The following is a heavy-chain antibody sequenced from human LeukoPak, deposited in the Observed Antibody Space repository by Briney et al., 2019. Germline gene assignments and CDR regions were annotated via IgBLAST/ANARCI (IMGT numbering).Heavy chain of an antibody. V-gene: IGHV3-23*01. CDR3: ARASYSNNARCFDY. J-gene: IGHJ4*02. CDR1: GFTFSSYA. CDR2: VSGSGGST. D-gene: IGHD4-11*01. Sequence: GGSLRLSCAASGFTFSSYAISWVRQAPGKGLEWVSAVSGSGGSTYYADSVKGRFTISRDNSKNTLYLQMNSLRAEDTAVYYCARASYSNNARCFDYWGQGTLVTVSS.